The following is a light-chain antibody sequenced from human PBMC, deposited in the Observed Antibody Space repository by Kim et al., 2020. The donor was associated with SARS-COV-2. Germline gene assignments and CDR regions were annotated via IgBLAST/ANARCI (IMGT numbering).Light chain of an antibody. CDR1: QRISSE. Sequence: EIEMTQSPSSLSASLGERVTITCRASQRISSELAWYQQKPGQAPRLLIYDASAMPTGIPARFSGSGSGTEFALTISSLQPEDFAVYYCQQYNNGPRTFGQGTKVDIK. J-gene: IGKJ1*01. V-gene: IGKV3-15*01. CDR2: DAS. CDR3: QQYNNGPRT.